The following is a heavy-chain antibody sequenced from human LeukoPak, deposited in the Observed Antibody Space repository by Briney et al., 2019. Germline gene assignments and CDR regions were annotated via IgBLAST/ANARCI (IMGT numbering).Heavy chain of an antibody. CDR2: INPSGGST. Sequence: ASVKVSCKASGYTFTSYYMHWVRQAPGQGLEWMGIINPSGGSTSYAQKFQGRVTMTRDTSTSTVYMELSSLRSEDTAVYYCARFRDYYDSSGYYSDYWGQGTLVTVSS. V-gene: IGHV1-46*01. J-gene: IGHJ4*02. D-gene: IGHD3-22*01. CDR3: ARFRDYYDSSGYYSDY. CDR1: GYTFTSYY.